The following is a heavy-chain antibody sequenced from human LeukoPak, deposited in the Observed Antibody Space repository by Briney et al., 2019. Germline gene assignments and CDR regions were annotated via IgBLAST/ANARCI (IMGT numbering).Heavy chain of an antibody. CDR1: GGSMSSGNYH. V-gene: IGHV4-61*02. D-gene: IGHD5/OR15-5a*01. Sequence: SQTLSLTCTVSGGSMSSGNYHWTWLRQPAGKGPEWIGRIFNGVSTNYNPSLKSRVTISVDTSKNQFSLNLTSVTAADTAVYYCAREKDSIVSTARMDVWGRGTTVTVSS. J-gene: IGHJ6*03. CDR3: AREKDSIVSTARMDV. CDR2: IFNGVST.